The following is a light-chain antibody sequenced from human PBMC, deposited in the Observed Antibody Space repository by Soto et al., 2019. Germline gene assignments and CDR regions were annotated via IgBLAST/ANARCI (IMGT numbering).Light chain of an antibody. CDR3: QRRGKFPT. CDR2: DTS. Sequence: IVLTQSPATLSLSPGERATLSCRASQSVSSYLAWYQQKPGQAPRLVIYDTSYRAPGIPDRFSGSGSGTDFPLPTSSLEPENFAVYYFQRRGKFPTFGGGTKVEI. CDR1: QSVSSY. J-gene: IGKJ4*01. V-gene: IGKV3-11*01.